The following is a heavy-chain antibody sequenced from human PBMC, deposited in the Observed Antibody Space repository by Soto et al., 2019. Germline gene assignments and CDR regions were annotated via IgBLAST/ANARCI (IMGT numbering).Heavy chain of an antibody. V-gene: IGHV4-39*01. Sequence: PSETLSLTCTVSGGSISSSSYYWGWIRQPPGKGLEWIGSIYYSGSTYYNPSLKSRVTISVDTSKNQFSLKLSSVTAADTAVYYCARLAYQLLWAWFDPWGQGTLVTVSS. J-gene: IGHJ5*02. CDR1: GGSISSSSYY. D-gene: IGHD2-2*01. CDR3: ARLAYQLLWAWFDP. CDR2: IYYSGST.